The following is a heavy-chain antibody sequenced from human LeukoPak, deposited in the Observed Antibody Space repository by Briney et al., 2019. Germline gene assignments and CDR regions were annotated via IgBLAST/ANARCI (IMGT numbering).Heavy chain of an antibody. D-gene: IGHD6-19*01. CDR2: IYHSGSS. V-gene: IGHV4-38-2*01. Sequence: SETLSLTCGVSGYSISSGYYWGWIRQPPGKGLEWIGSIYHSGSSYYNPSLKSRVTISVGTSKNQFSLKLSSVTAADTAVYYCARRYSSGWSFDYWGQGTLVTVSS. CDR1: GYSISSGYY. CDR3: ARRYSSGWSFDY. J-gene: IGHJ4*02.